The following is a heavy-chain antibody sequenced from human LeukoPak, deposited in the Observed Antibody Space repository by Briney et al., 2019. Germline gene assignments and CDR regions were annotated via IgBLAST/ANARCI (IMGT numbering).Heavy chain of an antibody. CDR2: IYPGDSDT. V-gene: IGHV5-51*01. Sequence: GESLKISCKGSGYSFTSYWIGWVRQMPGKGLEWMGIIYPGDSDTRYSPSFQGQVTISADKSISTAYLQWSSLKASDTAMYYCARRYDFWSGSYAVNWFDPWGQGTLVTVSS. J-gene: IGHJ5*02. D-gene: IGHD3-3*01. CDR3: ARRYDFWSGSYAVNWFDP. CDR1: GYSFTSYW.